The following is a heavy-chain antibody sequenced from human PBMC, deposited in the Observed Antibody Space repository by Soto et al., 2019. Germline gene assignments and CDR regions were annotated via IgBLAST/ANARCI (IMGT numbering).Heavy chain of an antibody. CDR2: TRNKANSYTT. V-gene: IGHV3-72*01. D-gene: IGHD1-26*01. Sequence: EVQLVESGGGLVQPGGSMRLACAASGFTFSDHYMDWVRQAPGKGLEWVGRTRNKANSYTTEYAASVKGRFTISRDGSKNSLYLQLNSLKHEDTAMYYCTRVIHSGSYGAFDIWGQGTMVTVSS. J-gene: IGHJ3*02. CDR3: TRVIHSGSYGAFDI. CDR1: GFTFSDHY.